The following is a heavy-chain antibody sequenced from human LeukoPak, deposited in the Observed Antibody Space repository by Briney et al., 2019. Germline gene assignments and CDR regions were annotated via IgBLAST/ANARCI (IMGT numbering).Heavy chain of an antibody. J-gene: IGHJ5*02. V-gene: IGHV3-53*01. Sequence: GGSLRLSCAASGFTVSSNYMSWVRQAPGKGLEWVSVIYSGGSTYYADSVKGRFTISRDNSKNTLYLQMNSLRAEDTAVYYCARHPYYDTLAPFDPWGQGTLVTVSS. D-gene: IGHD3-9*01. CDR1: GFTVSSNY. CDR3: ARHPYYDTLAPFDP. CDR2: IYSGGST.